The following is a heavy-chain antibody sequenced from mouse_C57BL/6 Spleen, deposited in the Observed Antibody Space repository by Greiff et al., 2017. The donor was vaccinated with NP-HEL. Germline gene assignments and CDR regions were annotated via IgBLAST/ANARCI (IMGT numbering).Heavy chain of an antibody. V-gene: IGHV1-82*01. J-gene: IGHJ4*01. Sequence: QVQLQQSGPELVKPGASVKISCKASGYAFSSSWMNWVKQRPGKGLEWIGRIYPGDGDTNYNGKFKGKATLTADKSSSTAYMQLSSLTSEDSAVYFCAMLLAPYDAMDYWGQGTSVTVSS. CDR1: GYAFSSSW. D-gene: IGHD2-12*01. CDR3: AMLLAPYDAMDY. CDR2: IYPGDGDT.